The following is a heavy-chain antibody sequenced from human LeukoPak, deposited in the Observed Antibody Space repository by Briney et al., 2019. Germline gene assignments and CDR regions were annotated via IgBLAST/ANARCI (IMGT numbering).Heavy chain of an antibody. V-gene: IGHV4-39*07. J-gene: IGHJ4*02. CDR2: IYYSGST. CDR3: ARDPVRGVIITHFDY. Sequence: PSETLSLTCTVSGGSISSSSYYWGWIRQPPGKGLEWIGSIYYSGSTYYNPSLKSRVTISVDTSKNQFSLKLSSVTAADTAVYYCARDPVRGVIITHFDYWGQGTLVTVSS. CDR1: GGSISSSSYY. D-gene: IGHD3-10*01.